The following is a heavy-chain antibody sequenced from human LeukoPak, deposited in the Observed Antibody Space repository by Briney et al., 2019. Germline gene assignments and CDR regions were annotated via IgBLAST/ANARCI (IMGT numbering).Heavy chain of an antibody. CDR3: ARRFKGDYYFDY. CDR2: IYYSGST. Sequence: PSETLSLTCTVSGGSISSSSYYWGWIRQPPGKGLEWIGSIYYSGSTYYNPSLKSRVTISVDTSKNQFSLKLSSVTAADTAVYHCARRFKGDYYFDYWGQGTLVTVSS. V-gene: IGHV4-39*01. J-gene: IGHJ4*02. D-gene: IGHD2-21*02. CDR1: GGSISSSSYY.